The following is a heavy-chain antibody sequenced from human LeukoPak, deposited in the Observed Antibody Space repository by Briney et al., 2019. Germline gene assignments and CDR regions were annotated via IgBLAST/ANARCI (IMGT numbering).Heavy chain of an antibody. D-gene: IGHD6-25*01. CDR1: GGSISSSSYY. CDR3: ARPFSGTAGDFDY. Sequence: PSETLSLTCTVSGGSISSSSYYWGWIRQPPGKGLEWIGSIYYSGSAYYNPSLKSRVTISVDTSRNQFSLELSSVTAADTAVYYCARPFSGTAGDFDYWGQGTLVTVSS. V-gene: IGHV4-39*01. CDR2: IYYSGSA. J-gene: IGHJ4*02.